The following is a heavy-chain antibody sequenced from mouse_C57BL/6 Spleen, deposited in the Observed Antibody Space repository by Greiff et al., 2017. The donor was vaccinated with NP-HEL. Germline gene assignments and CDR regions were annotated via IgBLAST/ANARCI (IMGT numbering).Heavy chain of an antibody. CDR3: ARAVYYSKAYAMDY. CDR1: GFTFSDYY. D-gene: IGHD2-5*01. V-gene: IGHV5-16*01. J-gene: IGHJ4*01. Sequence: EVKLVESEGGLVQPGSSMKLSCTASGFTFSDYYMAWVRQVPEKGLEWVANINYDGSSTYYLDSLKSRFIISRDNAKNILYLQMSSLKSEDTATYYCARAVYYSKAYAMDYWGQGTSVTVSS. CDR2: INYDGSST.